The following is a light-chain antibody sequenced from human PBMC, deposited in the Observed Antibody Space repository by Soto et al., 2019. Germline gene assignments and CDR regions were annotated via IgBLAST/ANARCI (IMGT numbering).Light chain of an antibody. V-gene: IGKV1-39*01. CDR3: QQSHTTPTT. J-gene: IGKJ5*01. CDR2: GAS. Sequence: DIQMTQSPSSLSASVGDRVTITCRAGQAISSYLNWYQHKPGTAPRLLVYGASRLQSGVPSRFSVSGSGTHFTLTISALQPEDFATYYCQQSHTTPTTFGQGTRVDIK. CDR1: QAISSY.